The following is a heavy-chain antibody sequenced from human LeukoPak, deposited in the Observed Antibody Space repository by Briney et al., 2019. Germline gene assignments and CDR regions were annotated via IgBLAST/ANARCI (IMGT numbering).Heavy chain of an antibody. V-gene: IGHV4-59*01. D-gene: IGHD4-23*01. CDR1: GGSISSYY. J-gene: IGHJ6*03. CDR3: ARIRGWVGSRYYYYYYMDV. CDR2: IYYSGST. Sequence: SETLSLTCTVSGGSISSYYWSWIRQPPGKGLEWIGYIYYSGSTNYNPSLKSRVTISVDTSKNQFSLKLSSVTAADTAVYYCARIRGWVGSRYYYYYYMDVWGKGTTVTVSS.